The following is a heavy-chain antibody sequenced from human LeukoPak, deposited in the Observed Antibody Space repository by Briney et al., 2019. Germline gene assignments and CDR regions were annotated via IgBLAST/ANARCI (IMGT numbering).Heavy chain of an antibody. V-gene: IGHV3-66*01. CDR1: GFTVSSNY. Sequence: GGSLRLSCAVSGFTVSSNYMSWVRQAPGKGLEWVSVIYSGGNTYYADSVRGRFTISRDNSKNTLYLQMNSLRAEDTAVYYCAREGYGDYSFDYWGQGTLVTVSS. D-gene: IGHD4-17*01. CDR3: AREGYGDYSFDY. CDR2: IYSGGNT. J-gene: IGHJ4*02.